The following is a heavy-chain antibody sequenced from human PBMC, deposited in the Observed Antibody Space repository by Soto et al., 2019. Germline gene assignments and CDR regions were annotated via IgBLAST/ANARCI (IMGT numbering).Heavy chain of an antibody. CDR1: GFTLSGYW. D-gene: IGHD1-26*01. CDR3: TRVIYGSAGLFDY. V-gene: IGHV3-74*01. J-gene: IGHJ4*02. Sequence: GGSLRLSCVASGFTLSGYWMHWVRQVPGKGLVWVSRISADGRTTDYADSVRGRFTISRDNAKNTLYLQMDSLRAEDTAIYYCTRVIYGSAGLFDYWGQGNLVTSPQ. CDR2: ISADGRTT.